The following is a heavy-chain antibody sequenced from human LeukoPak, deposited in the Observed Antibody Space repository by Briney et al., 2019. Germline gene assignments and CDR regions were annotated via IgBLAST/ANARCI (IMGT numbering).Heavy chain of an antibody. Sequence: SGGSLRLSCAASGFTFSSYAMSGVRQAPGKGLEWVSAISGSGGSTYYADSVKGRFTISRDNSKNTLYLQMNSLRAEDTAVYCCAKDVGGATPYDYWGQGTLVTVSS. CDR1: GFTFSSYA. J-gene: IGHJ4*02. V-gene: IGHV3-23*01. CDR2: ISGSGGST. CDR3: AKDVGGATPYDY. D-gene: IGHD1-26*01.